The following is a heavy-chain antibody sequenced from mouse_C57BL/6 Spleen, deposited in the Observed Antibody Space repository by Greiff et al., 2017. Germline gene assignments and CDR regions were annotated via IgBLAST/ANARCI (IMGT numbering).Heavy chain of an antibody. Sequence: QVQLQQSGAELVRPGTSVKMSCKASGYTFTNYWIGWAKQRPGHGLEWIGDIYPGGGYTNYNEKFKGKATLTADKSSSTAYMQFSSLTSEDSAIYYCARAGYGNRQYAMDYWGQGTSVTVSS. CDR2: IYPGGGYT. J-gene: IGHJ4*01. D-gene: IGHD2-1*01. V-gene: IGHV1-63*01. CDR1: GYTFTNYW. CDR3: ARAGYGNRQYAMDY.